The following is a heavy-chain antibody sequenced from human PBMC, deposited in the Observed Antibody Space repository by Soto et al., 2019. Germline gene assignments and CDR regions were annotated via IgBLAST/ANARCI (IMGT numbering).Heavy chain of an antibody. Sequence: QVQLVPSGAEVKKPGASVKVSCKASGYTFSSYDINWVRQATGQGLEWMGWMNPNSGNTGYAQKFKGRVTMTRNTSISTAYMELSSLRSENTAVYYCAREAGTTLYYFDYWGQGTLVTVSS. CDR1: GYTFSSYD. J-gene: IGHJ4*02. V-gene: IGHV1-8*01. CDR2: MNPNSGNT. D-gene: IGHD1-7*01. CDR3: AREAGTTLYYFDY.